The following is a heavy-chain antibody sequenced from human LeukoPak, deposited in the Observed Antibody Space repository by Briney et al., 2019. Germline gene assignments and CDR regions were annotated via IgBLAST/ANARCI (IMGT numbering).Heavy chain of an antibody. V-gene: IGHV4-59*01. CDR2: IYYSGST. CDR3: ARVIEGYSSGWYLNFDY. Sequence: SETLSLTCTVSGGSISSYYWSWIRQPPGKGLEWIGYIYYSGSTNYNPSLKSRVTISVDTSKNQFSLKLSSVTAADTAVYYCARVIEGYSSGWYLNFDYWGQGTLVTVSS. J-gene: IGHJ4*02. CDR1: GGSISSYY. D-gene: IGHD6-19*01.